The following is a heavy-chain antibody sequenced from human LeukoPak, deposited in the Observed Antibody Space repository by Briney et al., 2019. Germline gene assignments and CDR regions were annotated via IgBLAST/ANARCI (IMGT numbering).Heavy chain of an antibody. CDR1: GYTFTSYD. J-gene: IGHJ4*02. Sequence: ASVKVSCKASGYTFTSYDINWVRQATGQGLEWMGWMNPNSGNTGYAQKLQGRVTMTTDTSTSTAYMELRSLRSDDTAVYYCARVNYGDGYNFGYWGQGTLVTVSS. V-gene: IGHV1-8*01. CDR2: MNPNSGNT. D-gene: IGHD5-24*01. CDR3: ARVNYGDGYNFGY.